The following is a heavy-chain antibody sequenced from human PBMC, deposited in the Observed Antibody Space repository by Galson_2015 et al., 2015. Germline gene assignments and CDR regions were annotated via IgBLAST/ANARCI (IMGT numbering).Heavy chain of an antibody. CDR2: INSDGSST. D-gene: IGHD3-16*01. Sequence: SLRLSCAASGFTFSSYWMHWVRQAPGKGLVWVSRINSDGSSTSYADSVKGRFTISRDNAKNTLYLQMNSLRAEDTAVYYCASPLGGNLGDYALDDAFDIWGQGTMVTVSS. V-gene: IGHV3-74*01. CDR1: GFTFSSYW. CDR3: ASPLGGNLGDYALDDAFDI. J-gene: IGHJ3*02.